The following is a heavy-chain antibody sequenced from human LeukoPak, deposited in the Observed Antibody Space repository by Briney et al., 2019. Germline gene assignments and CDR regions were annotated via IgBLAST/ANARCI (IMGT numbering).Heavy chain of an antibody. J-gene: IGHJ6*02. Sequence: SETLSLTCSVSGSSMTDNFWNWIRQPAGKGLEWIRRIYTSGHTNYNPSLKSRVTISLNRSKNQFSLRLDSVTAADTAVYYCARGSEVVGFYYYGMDVWGQGTTVTVSS. V-gene: IGHV4-4*07. CDR2: IYTSGHT. CDR1: GSSMTDNF. D-gene: IGHD2-2*01. CDR3: ARGSEVVGFYYYGMDV.